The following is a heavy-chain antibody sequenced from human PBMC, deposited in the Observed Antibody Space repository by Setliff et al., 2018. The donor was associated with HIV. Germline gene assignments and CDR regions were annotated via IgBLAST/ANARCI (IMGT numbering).Heavy chain of an antibody. D-gene: IGHD2-21*01. Sequence: GGSLRLSCAASSFTFSAYAIHWVRQAPGKGLEWVAVISYDGSNKYYADSVKGRFTISRDNSKNTLYLQMNSLSAEDTAVYYCARSVIVYHYYGMDVWGQGTLVTVSS. CDR2: ISYDGSNK. V-gene: IGHV3-30-3*01. CDR3: ARSVIVYHYYGMDV. CDR1: SFTFSAYA. J-gene: IGHJ6*02.